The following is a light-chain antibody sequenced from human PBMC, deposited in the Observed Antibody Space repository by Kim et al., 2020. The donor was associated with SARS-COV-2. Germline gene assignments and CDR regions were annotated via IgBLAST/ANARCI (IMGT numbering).Light chain of an antibody. J-gene: IGLJ3*02. CDR2: NDD. CDR1: SSNIGSNA. V-gene: IGLV1-44*01. Sequence: QSVLTQPPSASGTPGQRVYISCSGSSSNIGSNAIHWYHVFPGTAPKLLIYNDDRRPSGVPDRFSGSKSGTSASLALSGLLSDDEADYYCATWDDSLEAWVFGGGTQLTVL. CDR3: ATWDDSLEAWV.